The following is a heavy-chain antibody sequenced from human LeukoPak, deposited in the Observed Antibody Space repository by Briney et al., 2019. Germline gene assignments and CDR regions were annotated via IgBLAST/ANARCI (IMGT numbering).Heavy chain of an antibody. V-gene: IGHV1-69*13. CDR2: IIPIFGTA. CDR1: GGTFSSYA. D-gene: IGHD2-15*01. Sequence: ASVKVSCKASGGTFSSYAISWVRQAPGQGLEWMGGIIPIFGTANYAQKFQGRVTITADESTSTAYMELSSLRSEDTAVYYCARHRGSSSGGGCYYDYWGQGTLVTVSS. J-gene: IGHJ4*02. CDR3: ARHRGSSSGGGCYYDY.